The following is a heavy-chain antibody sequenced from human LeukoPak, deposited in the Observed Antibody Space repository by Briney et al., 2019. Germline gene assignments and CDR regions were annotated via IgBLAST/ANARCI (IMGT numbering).Heavy chain of an antibody. Sequence: ASVKVSCKSSAYEFTSYGISWVRQAPGQGLEWMGWISAYNGHTDYTQTPQGRVTMTTDTSTSTAYMELRRLRSDDKAVYYCVGPQPYYFDYWGQGTLVTVSS. CDR3: VGPQPYYFDY. J-gene: IGHJ4*02. CDR2: ISAYNGHT. CDR1: AYEFTSYG. V-gene: IGHV1-18*01.